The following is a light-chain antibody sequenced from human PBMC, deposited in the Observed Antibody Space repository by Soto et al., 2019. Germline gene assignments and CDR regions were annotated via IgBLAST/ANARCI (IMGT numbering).Light chain of an antibody. CDR2: DVS. CDR1: SSDVGGYDY. V-gene: IGLV2-11*01. Sequence: QSVLAQPRSVSGSPGQSVSISCTGTSSDVGGYDYVSWYQQHPGTAPKLMIHDVSKRPWGVPDRFSGSRSGNTASLTISGLQAGDEADYYCSSYAGSYTFVFGLGTKVTV. J-gene: IGLJ1*01. CDR3: SSYAGSYTFV.